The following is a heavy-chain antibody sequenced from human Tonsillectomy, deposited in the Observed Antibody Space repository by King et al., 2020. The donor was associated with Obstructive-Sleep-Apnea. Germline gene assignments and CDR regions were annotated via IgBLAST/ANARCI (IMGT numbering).Heavy chain of an antibody. CDR1: GFTFSSYS. V-gene: IGHV3-21*01. J-gene: IGHJ4*02. Sequence: VQLVESGGGLVKPGGSLRLSCAASGFTFSSYSMNWVRQAPGKGLEWVSSISSSSSYIYYADSVKGRFTISRDNAKNSLYLQMNSPRAEDTAVYYCARDRGYSGYDSGDYWGQGTLVTVSS. CDR2: ISSSSSYI. CDR3: ARDRGYSGYDSGDY. D-gene: IGHD5-12*01.